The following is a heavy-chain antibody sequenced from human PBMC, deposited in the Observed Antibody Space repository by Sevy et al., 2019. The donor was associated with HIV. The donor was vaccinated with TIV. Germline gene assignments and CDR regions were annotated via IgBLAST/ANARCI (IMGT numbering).Heavy chain of an antibody. V-gene: IGHV4-30-4*01. CDR2: IYYSGST. J-gene: IGHJ4*02. CDR1: GGSISSGDYY. D-gene: IGHD3-10*01. CDR3: ARDRYGSGTIDY. Sequence: SETLSLTCTVSGGSISSGDYYWSWIRQPPGKGLEWIGYIYYSGSTYYNPSLKSRVTISVDTSKNQFSLKLSSVTAADTAVYYCARDRYGSGTIDYWGQGTLVTVSS.